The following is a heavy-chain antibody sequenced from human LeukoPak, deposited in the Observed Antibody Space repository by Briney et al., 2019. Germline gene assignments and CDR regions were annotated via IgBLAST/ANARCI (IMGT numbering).Heavy chain of an antibody. Sequence: GGSLRLSCAASGFTFSSESMNWVRQAPGKELEWVSSISSSSSYIYYADSVKGRFTISRDNAKNSLYLQMNSLRAEDTAVYYCARDFRLSGDNYWGQGTLVTVSS. D-gene: IGHD2-21*01. CDR2: ISSSSSYI. J-gene: IGHJ4*02. CDR1: GFTFSSES. CDR3: ARDFRLSGDNY. V-gene: IGHV3-21*01.